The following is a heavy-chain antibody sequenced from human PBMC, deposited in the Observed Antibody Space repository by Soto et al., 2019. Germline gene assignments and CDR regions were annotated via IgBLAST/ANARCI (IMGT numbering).Heavy chain of an antibody. Sequence: SETLSLTCTVSGGSISSGGYYWSWIRQHPGKGLEWIGYIYYSGSTYYNPSLKSRVTISVDTSKNQFSLKLSSVTAADTAVYYCASGQGQPSYNWNGPFPLDYWGQGTLVTVSS. CDR1: GGSISSGGYY. CDR3: ASGQGQPSYNWNGPFPLDY. CDR2: IYYSGST. J-gene: IGHJ4*02. V-gene: IGHV4-31*03. D-gene: IGHD1-20*01.